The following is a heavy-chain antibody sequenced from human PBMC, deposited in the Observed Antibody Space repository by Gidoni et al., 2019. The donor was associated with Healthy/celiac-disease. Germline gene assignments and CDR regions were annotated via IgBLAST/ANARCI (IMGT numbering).Heavy chain of an antibody. D-gene: IGHD3-10*01. CDR2: TYYRSKWYN. J-gene: IGHJ4*02. CDR1: AASVTLNSSA. CDR3: ARDPLLLWFGESPYYFDY. V-gene: IGHV6-1*01. Sequence: QLQLQQSRPGLVKPSPTLSLTCSISAASVTLNSSAWHWIRQSPSRGLEWLGRTYYRSKWYNDYAVSGKSRITINPDTSKNQFSLQLNSVTPEDTAVYYCARDPLLLWFGESPYYFDYWGQGTLVTVSS.